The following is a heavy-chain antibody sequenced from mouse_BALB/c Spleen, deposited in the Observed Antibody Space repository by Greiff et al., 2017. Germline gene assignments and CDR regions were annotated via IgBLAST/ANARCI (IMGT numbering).Heavy chain of an antibody. CDR3: ARDIPPYYYAMDY. Sequence: EVQRVESGGGLVQPGGSLKLSCAASGFTFSSYGMSWVRQTPDKRLELVATINSNGGSTYYPDSVKGRFTISRDNAKNTLYLQMSSLKSEDTAMYYCARDIPPYYYAMDYWGQGTSVTVSS. D-gene: IGHD2-10*01. CDR1: GFTFSSYG. J-gene: IGHJ4*01. V-gene: IGHV5-6-3*01. CDR2: INSNGGST.